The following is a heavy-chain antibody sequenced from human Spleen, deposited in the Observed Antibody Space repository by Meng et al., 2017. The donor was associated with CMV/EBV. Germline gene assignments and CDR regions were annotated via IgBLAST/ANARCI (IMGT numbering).Heavy chain of an antibody. CDR3: ARVLRVYYDFWSGYPPPSYYYGMDV. CDR1: GGSFSGYY. Sequence: SETLSLTCAVYGGSFSGYYWSWIRQPPGKGLEWIGEINHSGSTNYNPSLKSRVTISVDTSKNQFSLKLSSVTAADTAVYYCARVLRVYYDFWSGYPPPSYYYGMDVWGQGTTVTVSS. D-gene: IGHD3-3*01. J-gene: IGHJ6*02. CDR2: INHSGST. V-gene: IGHV4-34*01.